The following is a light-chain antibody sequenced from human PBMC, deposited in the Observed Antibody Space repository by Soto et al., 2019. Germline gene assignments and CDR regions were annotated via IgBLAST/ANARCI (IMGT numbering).Light chain of an antibody. CDR1: SSDVGGYNY. CDR2: GVS. CDR3: SSYTSSSTLYV. J-gene: IGLJ1*01. Sequence: QSVLTQPRSVSGSPGQSVTISCTGTSSDVGGYNYVSWYQQHPGKAPKLMIFGVSNRPSGVPDRFSGFKSGNTASLTISGLQAEDEADYYCSSYTSSSTLYVFGTGTKVTVL. V-gene: IGLV2-11*01.